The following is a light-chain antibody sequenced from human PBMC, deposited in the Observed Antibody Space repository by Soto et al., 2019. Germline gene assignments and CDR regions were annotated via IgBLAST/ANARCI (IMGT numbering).Light chain of an antibody. V-gene: IGLV1-44*01. CDR3: ADWDDSLNGAV. CDR2: TNN. Sequence: QSVLTQPPSASGTPGQTVTISCSGSSSNIGLNTVNWYQQLPGTAPKLLIYTNNQRPAGVPDRFSGSKSGTSASLAISGLQSEDEADYYCADWDDSLNGAVFGTGTKLTVL. CDR1: SSNIGLNT. J-gene: IGLJ1*01.